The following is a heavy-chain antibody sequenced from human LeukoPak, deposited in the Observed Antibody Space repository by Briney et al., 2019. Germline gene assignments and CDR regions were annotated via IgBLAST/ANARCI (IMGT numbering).Heavy chain of an antibody. CDR1: GFTFSSYA. CDR3: AKGRCSRTICSFEN. CDR2: ITDSGGTT. V-gene: IGHV3-23*01. J-gene: IGHJ4*02. Sequence: GGSLRLSCAASGFTFSSYAMNWVRQAPGKRLEWVSTITDSGGTTSYADSVKGRFTISRDNYKTTLYLQMNSLRAEDTALYYCAKGRCSRTICSFENWGQGTLVTVSS. D-gene: IGHD2-2*01.